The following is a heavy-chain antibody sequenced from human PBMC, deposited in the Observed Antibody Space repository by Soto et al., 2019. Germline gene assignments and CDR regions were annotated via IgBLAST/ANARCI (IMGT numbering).Heavy chain of an antibody. D-gene: IGHD3-10*01. V-gene: IGHV4-59*08. CDR3: ARLRMVREVFILLYYFDN. Sequence: SETLSLTCTVSGGSINNNYWSWIRQPPGKGLEWIGDIYDSGFTNYNPSLKSRVTISVDTANSQFSLKLESVTAADTAVYYCARLRMVREVFILLYYFDNWGQGALVTVSS. CDR1: GGSINNNY. CDR2: IYDSGFT. J-gene: IGHJ4*02.